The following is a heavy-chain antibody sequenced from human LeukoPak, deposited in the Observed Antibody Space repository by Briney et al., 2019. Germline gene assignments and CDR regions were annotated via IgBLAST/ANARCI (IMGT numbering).Heavy chain of an antibody. CDR2: INHSGST. D-gene: IGHD3-3*01. V-gene: IGHV4-34*01. CDR1: GGSLSGYY. J-gene: IGHJ4*02. CDR3: ARASTILEWLSSFDY. Sequence: SETLSLTCAVYGGSLSGYYWSWIRQPPGKGLEWIGEINHSGSTNYNPSLKSRVTISVDTSKNQFSLKLSSVTAADTAVYYCARASTILEWLSSFDYWGQGTLVTVSS.